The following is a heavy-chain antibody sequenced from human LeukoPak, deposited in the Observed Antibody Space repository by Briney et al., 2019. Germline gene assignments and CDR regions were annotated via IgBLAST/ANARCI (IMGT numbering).Heavy chain of an antibody. CDR3: ARGSLRLFDY. CDR2: IYFSGSA. CDR1: GGSISSGGHS. J-gene: IGHJ4*02. D-gene: IGHD5/OR15-5a*01. V-gene: IGHV4-31*03. Sequence: SETLSLTCTVSGGSISSGGHSWSWIRQHPAKGLEWIGYIYFSGSAYYNPSLESRVTISKDTSKNQFSLKLTSVTAADTAVYYCARGSLRLFDYWGQGTLVTVSS.